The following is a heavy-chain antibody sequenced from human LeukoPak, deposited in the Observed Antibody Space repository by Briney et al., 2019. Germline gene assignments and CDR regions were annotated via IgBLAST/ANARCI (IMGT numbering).Heavy chain of an antibody. CDR2: IIPIFGTA. V-gene: IGHV1-69*05. J-gene: IGHJ4*02. D-gene: IGHD1-26*01. Sequence: AASVKVSCKASGGTFSSYAISWVRQAPGQGLERMGRIIPIFGTANYAQKFQGRVTITTDESPSTAYMELSSLRSEATAVYYCARSLRSGSYAFDYWGQGTLVTVSS. CDR3: ARSLRSGSYAFDY. CDR1: GGTFSSYA.